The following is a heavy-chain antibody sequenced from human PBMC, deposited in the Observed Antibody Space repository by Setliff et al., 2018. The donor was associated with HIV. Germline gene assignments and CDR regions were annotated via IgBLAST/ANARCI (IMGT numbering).Heavy chain of an antibody. D-gene: IGHD6-19*01. CDR1: GGSISSRSYY. V-gene: IGHV4-39*07. CDR2: IYYSGRT. Sequence: SETLSLTCTVSGGSISSRSYYWGWIRQPPGKGQEWFGSIYYSGRTNYNPSLESRVTTSVDTSKKQFSLRLTSVTAADTAVYYCARGVRDNSGWSSYYFDYWGQGTLVTVSS. CDR3: ARGVRDNSGWSSYYFDY. J-gene: IGHJ4*02.